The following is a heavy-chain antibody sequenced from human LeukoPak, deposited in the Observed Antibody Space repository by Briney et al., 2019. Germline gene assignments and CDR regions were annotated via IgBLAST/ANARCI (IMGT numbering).Heavy chain of an antibody. CDR3: ARQAGYSTAWYDFDY. CDR1: GYTFTTYW. J-gene: IGHJ4*02. CDR2: IYPDDSDT. Sequence: GESLKISCKGSGYTFTTYWIAWVRQMPGKGLEWMGIIYPDDSDTRYSPSFQGQVTISADKSISTAYLQWSSLKASDTAMYYCARQAGYSTAWYDFDYWGQRTLVTVSS. D-gene: IGHD6-19*01. V-gene: IGHV5-51*01.